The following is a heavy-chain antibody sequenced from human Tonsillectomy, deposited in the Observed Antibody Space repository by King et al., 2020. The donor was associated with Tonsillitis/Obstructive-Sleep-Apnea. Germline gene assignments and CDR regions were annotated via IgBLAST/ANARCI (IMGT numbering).Heavy chain of an antibody. CDR2: ISSSTTII. CDR3: ARDWTGNYGDYDNYYYYYMDV. D-gene: IGHD3/OR15-3a*01. Sequence: EVKLVESGGGLVQPGGSLRLSCAASGFTFSRFSMNWVRQAPGKGLEWVSYISSSTTIIYYADSVKGRFTISRDNAKNSLYLQMNSLRAEDTAVYYCARDWTGNYGDYDNYYYYYMDVWGKGTTVTVSS. V-gene: IGHV3-48*01. CDR1: GFTFSRFS. J-gene: IGHJ6*03.